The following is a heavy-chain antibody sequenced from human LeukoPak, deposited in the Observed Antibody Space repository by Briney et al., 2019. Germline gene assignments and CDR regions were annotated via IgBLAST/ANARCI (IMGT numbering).Heavy chain of an antibody. Sequence: PGGSLRLSCAASGFTFNSYAMHWVRQAPGKGLEWVAVISYDGSNKYYADSVKGRFTISRDNSKNTLYLQMNSLRAEDTAVYYCARDVGGFGYWGQGTLVTVSS. CDR3: ARDVGGFGY. CDR1: GFTFNSYA. D-gene: IGHD3-16*01. V-gene: IGHV3-30*14. CDR2: ISYDGSNK. J-gene: IGHJ4*02.